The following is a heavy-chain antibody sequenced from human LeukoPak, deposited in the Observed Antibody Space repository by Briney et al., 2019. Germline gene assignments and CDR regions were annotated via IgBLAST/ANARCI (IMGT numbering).Heavy chain of an antibody. V-gene: IGHV3-53*01. J-gene: IGHJ6*02. Sequence: PGGSLRLSCAASGFTFSNSAMSWVRQAPGKGLEWVSVIYSGGSTYYADSVKGRFTISRDNSKNTLYLQMNSLRAEDTAVYYCASEIVVAATGGVYYYSMDVWGQGTTVTVSS. CDR1: GFTFSNSA. D-gene: IGHD2-15*01. CDR3: ASEIVVAATGGVYYYSMDV. CDR2: IYSGGST.